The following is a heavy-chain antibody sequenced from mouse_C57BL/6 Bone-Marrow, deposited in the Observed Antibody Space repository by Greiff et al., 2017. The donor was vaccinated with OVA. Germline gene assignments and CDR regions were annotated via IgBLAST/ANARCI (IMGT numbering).Heavy chain of an antibody. CDR2: IYPRDGST. V-gene: IGHV1-78*01. Sequence: VKLMESDAELVKPGASVKISCKVSGYTFTDHTIHWMKQRPEQGLEWIGYIYPRDGSTKYNEKFKGKATLTADKSSSTAYMQLNSLTSEDSAVYYCARGGRSNYLDYWGQGTTLTVSS. CDR1: GYTFTDHT. D-gene: IGHD5-1*01. CDR3: ARGGRSNYLDY. J-gene: IGHJ2*01.